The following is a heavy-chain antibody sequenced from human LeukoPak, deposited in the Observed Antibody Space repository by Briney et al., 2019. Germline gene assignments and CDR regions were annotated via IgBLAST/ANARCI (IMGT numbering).Heavy chain of an antibody. V-gene: IGHV3-21*01. Sequence: KSGGSLRLSCAASGFTFSSYSMNWVRQAPGKGLEWVSSISSSSSYIYYADSVKGRFTISRDNAKNSLYLQMNSLRAEDTAVSYCARDPWGATGVTDAFDIWGQGTMVTVSS. CDR2: ISSSSSYI. CDR3: ARDPWGATGVTDAFDI. J-gene: IGHJ3*02. CDR1: GFTFSSYS. D-gene: IGHD1-26*01.